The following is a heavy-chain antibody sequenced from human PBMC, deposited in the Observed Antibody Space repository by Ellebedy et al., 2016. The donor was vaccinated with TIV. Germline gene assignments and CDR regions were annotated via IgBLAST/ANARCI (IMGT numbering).Heavy chain of an antibody. CDR2: TYYRSKWYN. CDR3: ARDRGLIFDY. J-gene: IGHJ4*02. V-gene: IGHV6-1*01. Sequence: SQTLSLTXAISGDSVSSNSVCWNWIRQSPSRGLEWLGRTYYRSKWYNDYAVSMRSRITINPDTSKNQFSLQLNSVTPEDTAVYYCARDRGLIFDYWGQGALVTVSS. D-gene: IGHD1-26*01. CDR1: GDSVSSNSVC.